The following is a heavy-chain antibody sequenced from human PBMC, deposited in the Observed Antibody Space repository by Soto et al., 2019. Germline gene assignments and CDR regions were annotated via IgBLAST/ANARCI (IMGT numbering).Heavy chain of an antibody. CDR3: ASYGSGSYPRFDP. J-gene: IGHJ5*02. V-gene: IGHV4-4*02. D-gene: IGHD3-10*01. Sequence: SETLSLTCAVSGDSIKTETWWSWLRQLPGTGPEWIGEIKHTGDANANPALRSRVSMSVDRTKNQFFLNLRSVSAADTAVYFCASYGSGSYPRFDPWGQGTLVTVSS. CDR1: GDSIKTETW. CDR2: IKHTGDA.